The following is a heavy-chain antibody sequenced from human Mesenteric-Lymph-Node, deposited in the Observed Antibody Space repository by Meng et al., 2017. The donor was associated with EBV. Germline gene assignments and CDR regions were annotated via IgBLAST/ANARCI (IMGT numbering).Heavy chain of an antibody. V-gene: IGHV1-24*01. CDR3: ATGGGGAHDY. Sequence: QAQVGQSGAVMKRPGASVRVSCKVSGYILIESTMHWLRQAPGKGLEWMGGFDLERDGTVYAQKFQGRVTMTEDTSTDTVYMELSSLRSDDTAVYYCATGGGGAHDYWGQGTLVTVSS. CDR2: FDLERDGT. J-gene: IGHJ4*02. CDR1: GYILIEST. D-gene: IGHD3-16*01.